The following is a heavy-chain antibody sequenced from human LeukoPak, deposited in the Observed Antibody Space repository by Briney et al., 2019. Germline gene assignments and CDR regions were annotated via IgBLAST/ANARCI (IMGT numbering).Heavy chain of an antibody. V-gene: IGHV4-39*01. CDR3: ARQGAATVTTTYYFDY. Sequence: PSETLSLTCTVSGGSISSSSYYWGWLRQPPGKGLEWIGSIYYSGSTYYNPSLKSRVTISVDTSKNQFSLKLSSVTAADTAVYYCARQGAATVTTTYYFDYWGQGTLVTVSS. D-gene: IGHD4-17*01. CDR2: IYYSGST. CDR1: GGSISSSSYY. J-gene: IGHJ4*02.